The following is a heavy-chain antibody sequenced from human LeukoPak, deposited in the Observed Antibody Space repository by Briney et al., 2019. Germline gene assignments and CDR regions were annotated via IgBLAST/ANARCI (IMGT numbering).Heavy chain of an antibody. V-gene: IGHV1-18*01. D-gene: IGHD6-13*01. J-gene: IGHJ5*02. CDR1: GYIFTSYG. CDR2: INAYNGDT. CDR3: ARGRVAAGTLLRFDP. Sequence: GASVKVSCKASGYIFTSYGISWVRQAPGQGLEWMGWINAYNGDTNYAQKFQGRVTMTTDTSTSTAYMELRSLRSDDTAVYYCARGRVAAGTLLRFDPWGQGTLVTVSS.